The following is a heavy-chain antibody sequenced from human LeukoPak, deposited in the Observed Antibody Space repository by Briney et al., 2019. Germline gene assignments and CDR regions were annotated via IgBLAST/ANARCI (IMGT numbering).Heavy chain of an antibody. CDR1: GLTFSNSA. D-gene: IGHD2-15*01. Sequence: GGSLRLSCAVSGLTFSNSAMSWVSQAPGKGLEWVSAISVGSDVIYYADSVKGRFAISRDNSKHTVYLQMDSLRAEDTAVYYCAKDAGFEYCSGGTCYTGDYWGQGTLVTVSS. CDR2: ISVGSDVI. CDR3: AKDAGFEYCSGGTCYTGDY. J-gene: IGHJ4*02. V-gene: IGHV3-23*01.